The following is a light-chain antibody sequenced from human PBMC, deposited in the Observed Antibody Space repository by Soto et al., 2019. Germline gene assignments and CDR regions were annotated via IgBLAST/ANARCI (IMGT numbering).Light chain of an antibody. V-gene: IGKV1-39*01. CDR3: QASYSTPLA. J-gene: IGKJ4*01. Sequence: DIQVTQSPSSLSASVGDRVTITCRTSQNINIFLNWYQQKPGRAPMVVISAASNLESGVPSRFSGRGSGTEFTLTISNLQPGDSALYFCQASYSTPLAFGGGTKV. CDR1: QNINIF. CDR2: AAS.